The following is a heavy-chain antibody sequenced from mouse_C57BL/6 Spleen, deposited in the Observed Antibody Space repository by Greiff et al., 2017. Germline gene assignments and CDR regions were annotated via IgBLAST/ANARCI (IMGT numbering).Heavy chain of an antibody. D-gene: IGHD2-3*01. CDR3: ARRVCDGYFDV. Sequence: QVQLQQPGAELVMPGASVKLSCKASGYTFTSYWMHWVKQRPGPGLEWIGEIDPSDSYTHYNQKFKGKSTLTVDKCSSTAYMQLSSLTSEGSAVYYCARRVCDGYFDVWGTGTTVTVSS. J-gene: IGHJ1*03. CDR1: GYTFTSYW. V-gene: IGHV1-69*01. CDR2: IDPSDSYT.